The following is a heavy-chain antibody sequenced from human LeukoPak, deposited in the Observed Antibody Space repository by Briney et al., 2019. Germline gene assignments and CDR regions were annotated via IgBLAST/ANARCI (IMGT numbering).Heavy chain of an antibody. CDR2: IYYSGSN. Sequence: SETLSLTCTVSGGSISSYYWSWIRQPPGKGLEWIGYIYYSGSNNYNPSLKSRVTISVDTSKNQFSLKLSSVTAADTAVYYCARHYGQGWWSSGWNWFDPWGQGTLATVSS. CDR1: GGSISSYY. CDR3: ARHYGQGWWSSGWNWFDP. J-gene: IGHJ5*02. V-gene: IGHV4-59*08. D-gene: IGHD6-19*01.